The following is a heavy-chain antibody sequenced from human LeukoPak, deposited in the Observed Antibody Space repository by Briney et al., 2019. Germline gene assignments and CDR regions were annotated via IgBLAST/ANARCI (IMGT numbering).Heavy chain of an antibody. J-gene: IGHJ5*02. V-gene: IGHV1-18*01. CDR1: GYTFTSYG. Sequence: ASVKVSCKASGYTFTSYGISWVRQAPGQGLEWMGWISAYNGNTNYAQKLQGRVTMTTDTSTSTAYMGLRSLRSDDTAVYYCARVGATTRGGVWFDPWGQGTLVTVSS. CDR3: ARVGATTRGGVWFDP. D-gene: IGHD3-16*01. CDR2: ISAYNGNT.